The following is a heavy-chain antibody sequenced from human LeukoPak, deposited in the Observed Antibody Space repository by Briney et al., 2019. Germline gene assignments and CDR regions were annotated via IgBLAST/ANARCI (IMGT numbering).Heavy chain of an antibody. V-gene: IGHV3-7*01. D-gene: IGHD3-3*01. J-gene: IGHJ4*02. CDR3: ARGHRAWSY. CDR2: VRQDGSEK. Sequence: GGSLRLSCAAPGFTFSAYYMSWIRQAPGKGLEWVANVRQDGSEKNYVDSVKGRFTISRDNAKNSLYLQMNSLGVDDTAVYYCARGHRAWSYWGQGTLVTVSS. CDR1: GFTFSAYY.